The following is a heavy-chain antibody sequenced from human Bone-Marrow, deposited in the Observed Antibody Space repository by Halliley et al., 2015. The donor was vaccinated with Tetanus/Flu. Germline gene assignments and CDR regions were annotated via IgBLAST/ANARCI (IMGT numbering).Heavy chain of an antibody. CDR3: ARNKAGSWAEALDI. Sequence: VPVTGCGGKTRYAGSVEGRFTVPRDNSKNTLYLQMNSLRGDDTAVYYCARNKAGSWAEALDIWGQGTMVTVSS. V-gene: IGHV3-53*01. J-gene: IGHJ3*02. D-gene: IGHD3-16*01. CDR2: TGCGGKT.